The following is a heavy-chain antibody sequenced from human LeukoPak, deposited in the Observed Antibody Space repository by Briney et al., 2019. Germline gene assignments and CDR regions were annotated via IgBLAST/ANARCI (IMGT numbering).Heavy chain of an antibody. CDR2: ICQDGGVK. D-gene: IGHD2-2*01. Sequence: GGSLRLSCAASGFTFSSYWMTWVRPAPGKGLEWVANICQDGGVKYYMDSARGRFTLSRDNAKSSLYLQMNSLRVDDTAMYFCARTVVVVVGASDYFDYWGQGTLVTVSA. CDR1: GFTFSSYW. V-gene: IGHV3-7*03. J-gene: IGHJ4*02. CDR3: ARTVVVVVGASDYFDY.